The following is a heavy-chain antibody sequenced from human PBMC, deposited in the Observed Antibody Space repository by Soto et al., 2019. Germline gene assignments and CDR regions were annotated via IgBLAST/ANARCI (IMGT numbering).Heavy chain of an antibody. Sequence: GGSLRLSCAASGFTFDDYAMHWVRQAPGKGLEWVSGISWNSGIIGYADSVKGRFTISRDNAKNSLYLQMNSLRAEDTALYYCAKETGSGSYDAFDIWGQGTRVTVSS. CDR1: GFTFDDYA. D-gene: IGHD3-10*01. CDR2: ISWNSGII. J-gene: IGHJ3*02. CDR3: AKETGSGSYDAFDI. V-gene: IGHV3-9*01.